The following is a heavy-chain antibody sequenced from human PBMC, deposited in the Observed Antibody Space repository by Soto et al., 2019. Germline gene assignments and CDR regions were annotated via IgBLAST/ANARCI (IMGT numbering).Heavy chain of an antibody. CDR2: ISGPGSSR. Sequence: GSLRLSCAASGFTFNSYAISFFRHSPWKWLEWVSSISGPGSSRFYADSVNGRFTISRDNSNNTLYLQMNNLGVEDTAVYYCAKDRQSPFRFLLATIWGQGVLVTVSS. D-gene: IGHD3-3*01. J-gene: IGHJ4*02. V-gene: IGHV3-23*01. CDR1: GFTFNSYA. CDR3: AKDRQSPFRFLLATI.